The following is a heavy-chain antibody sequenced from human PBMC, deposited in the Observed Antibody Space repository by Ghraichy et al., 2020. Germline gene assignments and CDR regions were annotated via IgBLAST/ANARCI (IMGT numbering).Heavy chain of an antibody. CDR3: AKEEKWELPDFDY. J-gene: IGHJ4*02. CDR1: GFTFSSSA. D-gene: IGHD1-26*01. V-gene: IGHV3-23*01. Sequence: GGSLRLSCAASGFTFSSSAMSWVRQAPGQGLEWVSAISDSGGGTYYADSVKGRFTISRDNSKNTLYLQMNSLRAEDTAVYYCAKEEKWELPDFDYWGQGTLVTVSS. CDR2: ISDSGGGT.